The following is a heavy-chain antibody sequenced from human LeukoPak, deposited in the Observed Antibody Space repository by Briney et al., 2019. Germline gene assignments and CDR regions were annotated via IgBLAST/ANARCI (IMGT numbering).Heavy chain of an antibody. CDR3: ARSPYPAVVVAATPLACAFDI. CDR2: ISTSSSYI. CDR1: GFTFSSYS. Sequence: GGSLRLSCAASGFTFSSYSMNWVRQAPGKGLEWVSSISTSSSYIYYADSVKGRFTISRDNAKNSLYLQMNSLRAEDTAVYYCARSPYPAVVVAATPLACAFDIWGQGTMVTVSS. J-gene: IGHJ3*02. D-gene: IGHD2-15*01. V-gene: IGHV3-21*01.